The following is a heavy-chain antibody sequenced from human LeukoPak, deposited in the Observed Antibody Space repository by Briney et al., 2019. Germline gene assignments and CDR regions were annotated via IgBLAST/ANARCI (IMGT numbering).Heavy chain of an antibody. CDR1: GGTFSSYA. CDR3: ARRLPGYSGYDYGFYFDY. D-gene: IGHD5-12*01. CDR2: IIPIFGTA. V-gene: IGHV1-69*13. Sequence: ASVKVSCKASGGTFSSYAISWVRQASGQGLEWMGGIIPIFGTANYAQKFQGRVTITADESTSTAYMELSSLRSEDTAVYYCARRLPGYSGYDYGFYFDYWGQGTLVTVSS. J-gene: IGHJ4*02.